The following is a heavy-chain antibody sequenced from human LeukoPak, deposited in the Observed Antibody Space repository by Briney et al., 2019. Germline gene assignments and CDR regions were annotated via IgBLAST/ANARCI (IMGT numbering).Heavy chain of an antibody. J-gene: IGHJ5*02. CDR2: IYYSGST. CDR3: APMYSSGWPRPNWFDP. Sequence: SETLSLTCTVSGGSISRSSYYWGWIRQPPGKGLEWIGSIYYSGSTYYNPSLKSRVTISVDTSKNQFSLKLSSVTAADTAVYYCAPMYSSGWPRPNWFDPWGQVTLVTVSS. V-gene: IGHV4-39*01. CDR1: GGSISRSSYY. D-gene: IGHD6-19*01.